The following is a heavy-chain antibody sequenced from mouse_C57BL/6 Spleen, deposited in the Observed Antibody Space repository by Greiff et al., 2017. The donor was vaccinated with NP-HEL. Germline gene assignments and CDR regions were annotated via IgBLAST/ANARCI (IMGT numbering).Heavy chain of an antibody. CDR2: IYPRSGNT. J-gene: IGHJ2*01. CDR3: ARWDTTVVERTFDY. V-gene: IGHV1-81*01. CDR1: GYTFTSYG. D-gene: IGHD1-1*01. Sequence: QVQLQQSGAELARPGASVKLSCKASGYTFTSYGISWVKQRTGQGLEWIGEIYPRSGNTYYNEKFTGKATLTADKSSSTAYMELRSLTSEDSAVYYCARWDTTVVERTFDYWGQGTTLTVSS.